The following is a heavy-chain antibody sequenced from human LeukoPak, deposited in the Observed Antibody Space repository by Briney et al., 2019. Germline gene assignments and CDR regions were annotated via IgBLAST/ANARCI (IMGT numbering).Heavy chain of an antibody. V-gene: IGHV4-4*07. CDR3: ARENWNLHAFDI. CDR2: IYTSGST. CDR1: GGSISSYY. D-gene: IGHD1-1*01. Sequence: SETLSLTCTVSGGSISSYYWSWIRQPAGKGLEWIGRIYTSGSTNYNPSLKSRVTISVDTSKNQFSLKLSSVTAADTAVYYCARENWNLHAFDIWGQGTMVTVSS. J-gene: IGHJ3*02.